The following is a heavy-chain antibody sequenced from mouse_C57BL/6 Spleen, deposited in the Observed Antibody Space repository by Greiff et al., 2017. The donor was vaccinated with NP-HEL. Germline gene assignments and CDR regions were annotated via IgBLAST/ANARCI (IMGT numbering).Heavy chain of an antibody. V-gene: IGHV1-20*01. J-gene: IGHJ4*01. Sequence: EVQLQQSGPELVKPGDSVKISCKASGYSFTGYFMNWVMQSHGKSLEWIGRINPYNGDTFYNQKFKGKATLTVDKSSSTAHMELRSLTSEDSAVYYCAREGNYYGSSFMDYWGQGTSVTVSS. CDR2: INPYNGDT. CDR1: GYSFTGYF. D-gene: IGHD1-1*01. CDR3: AREGNYYGSSFMDY.